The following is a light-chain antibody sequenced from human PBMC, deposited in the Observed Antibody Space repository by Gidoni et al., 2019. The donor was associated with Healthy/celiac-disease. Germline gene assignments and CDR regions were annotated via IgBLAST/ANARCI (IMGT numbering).Light chain of an antibody. CDR2: DAS. CDR3: QQYDNPSIT. V-gene: IGKV1-33*01. CDR1: QDSSNY. Sequence: DIQMTQSPSSLSASVGDRVTITCQASQDSSNYLNWYQQKPGKAPKRLIYDASNLETGVPSRFSGSGSGTDFTFTISSLQPEDIATYYCQQYDNPSITFGQGTRLEIK. J-gene: IGKJ5*01.